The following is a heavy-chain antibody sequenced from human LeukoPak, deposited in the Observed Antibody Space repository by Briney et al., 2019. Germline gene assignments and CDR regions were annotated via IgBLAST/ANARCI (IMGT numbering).Heavy chain of an antibody. Sequence: GGSLRLSCAASGFTFSSYGMHWVRQVPGKGLEWVAVISYDGSNKYYADSVKGRFTISRDNSKNTLYLQMNSLRAEDTAVYYCATIAVAGSWFDPWGQGTLVTVSS. CDR3: ATIAVAGSWFDP. J-gene: IGHJ5*02. CDR1: GFTFSSYG. V-gene: IGHV3-30*03. CDR2: ISYDGSNK. D-gene: IGHD6-19*01.